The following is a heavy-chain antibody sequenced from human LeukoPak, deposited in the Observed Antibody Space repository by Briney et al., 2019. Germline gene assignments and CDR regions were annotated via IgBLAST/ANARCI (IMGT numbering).Heavy chain of an antibody. CDR3: TTVVVSNSIGPVGWFDP. CDR1: GFTFSRAW. Sequence: GGSLRLSCAASGFTFSRAWMSWVRQAPGKGLEWVGRIKAYRNGGTTDYAAPVKGRFTISRDDSKNTVYLQMNSMKIEDTAVYYCTTVVVSNSIGPVGWFDPWGQGTLVTVSS. D-gene: IGHD2-15*01. CDR2: IKAYRNGGTT. V-gene: IGHV3-15*01. J-gene: IGHJ5*02.